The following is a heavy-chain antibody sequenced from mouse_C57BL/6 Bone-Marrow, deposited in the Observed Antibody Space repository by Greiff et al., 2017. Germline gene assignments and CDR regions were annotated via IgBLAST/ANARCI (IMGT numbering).Heavy chain of an antibody. Sequence: EVKVVESGGGLVKPGGSLKLSCAASGFTFSSYAMSWVRQTPEKRLEWVATISDGGSYTYYPDNVKGRFTISRDNAKNNLYLQMSQLKSEDTAMYYCARDRGGNYWYFDVWGTGTTVTVSS. CDR3: ARDRGGNYWYFDV. CDR1: GFTFSSYA. D-gene: IGHD2-1*01. V-gene: IGHV5-4*01. J-gene: IGHJ1*03. CDR2: ISDGGSYT.